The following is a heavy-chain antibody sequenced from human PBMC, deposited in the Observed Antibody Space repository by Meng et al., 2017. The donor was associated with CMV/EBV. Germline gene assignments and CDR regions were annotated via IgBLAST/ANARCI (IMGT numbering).Heavy chain of an antibody. CDR3: ACGKVDIVN. D-gene: IGHD5-12*01. V-gene: IGHV4-34*01. CDR1: GGSFGGYY. J-gene: IGHJ4*02. Sequence: SETLSLTCAAYGGSFGGYYWSWIRQPPGKGLEWTGEINHSGSTSYNPSLRSRFTISVDTSKNQFLLEQISVTAADTAVYYCACGKVDIVNWGQGTLVTVSS. CDR2: INHSGST.